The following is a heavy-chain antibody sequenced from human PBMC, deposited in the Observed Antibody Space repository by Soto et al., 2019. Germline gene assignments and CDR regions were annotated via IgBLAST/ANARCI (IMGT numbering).Heavy chain of an antibody. Sequence: QVQLVESGGGVVQPGRSLRLSCTASGFTFSSYAMHWVRQAPGKGLEWVAVISYDGSNKYYADSVKGRFTISRDNSKNTLFLQMNSLIAEDTAVYYCARPDYGSGSYPDYWGQGNLVTVSS. V-gene: IGHV3-30-3*01. CDR1: GFTFSSYA. CDR2: ISYDGSNK. D-gene: IGHD3-10*01. J-gene: IGHJ4*02. CDR3: ARPDYGSGSYPDY.